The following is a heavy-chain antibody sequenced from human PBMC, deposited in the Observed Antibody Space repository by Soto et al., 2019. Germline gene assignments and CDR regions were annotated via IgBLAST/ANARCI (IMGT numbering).Heavy chain of an antibody. V-gene: IGHV5-51*01. CDR2: IYPGDSDT. J-gene: IGHJ3*02. CDR3: ARQEMATIPAFDI. CDR1: GYSFTSYW. D-gene: IGHD5-12*01. Sequence: GASLKISCKGSGYSFTSYWIGWVRQMPGKGLEWMGIIYPGDSDTRYSPSFQGQVTISADKSISTAYLQWSSLKASDTAMYYCARQEMATIPAFDIWGQGTMVTVSS.